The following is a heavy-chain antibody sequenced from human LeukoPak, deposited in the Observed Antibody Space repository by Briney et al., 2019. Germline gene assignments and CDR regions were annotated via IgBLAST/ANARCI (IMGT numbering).Heavy chain of an antibody. CDR2: ISAYNGNT. J-gene: IGHJ4*02. CDR3: AGDRQEEIYDSSGYYLDY. V-gene: IGHV1-18*01. CDR1: GYTFTSYG. D-gene: IGHD3-22*01. Sequence: ASVKVSCKASGYTFTSYGISWVRQAPGQGLEWMGWISAYNGNTNYAQKLQGRVTMTTDTSTSTAYMELRSLRSDDTAVYYCAGDRQEEIYDSSGYYLDYWGQRTLVTVSS.